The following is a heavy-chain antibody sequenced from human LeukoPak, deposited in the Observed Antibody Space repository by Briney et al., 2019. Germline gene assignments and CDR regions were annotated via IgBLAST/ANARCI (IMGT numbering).Heavy chain of an antibody. V-gene: IGHV4-59*08. CDR3: AREGTATSFDY. CDR2: IYYSGST. CDR1: GGSISSYS. Sequence: SETLSLTCTVSGGSISSYSWSWIRQPPGKGLEWIGYIYYSGSTNHNPSLKSRVTISLDTSKNQFSLKLTSVTAADTAVYYCAREGTATSFDYWGQGTLVTVSS. J-gene: IGHJ4*02.